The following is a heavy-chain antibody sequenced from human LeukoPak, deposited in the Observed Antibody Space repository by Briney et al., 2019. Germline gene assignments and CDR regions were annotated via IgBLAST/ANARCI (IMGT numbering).Heavy chain of an antibody. V-gene: IGHV4-39*07. J-gene: IGHJ4*02. CDR1: GGSIKGSTYY. Sequence: SETLSLTCSVSGGSIKGSTYYWGWIRQPPGKGLEWIGSMDYSGSTYYNPSLKSRVTISVDTSKNQFSLKLSSVTAADTAVYYCARYDSSGYYRYYFDYWGQGTLVTVSS. D-gene: IGHD3-22*01. CDR2: MDYSGST. CDR3: ARYDSSGYYRYYFDY.